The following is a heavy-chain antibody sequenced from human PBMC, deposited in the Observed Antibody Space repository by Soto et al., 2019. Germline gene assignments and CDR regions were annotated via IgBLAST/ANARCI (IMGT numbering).Heavy chain of an antibody. D-gene: IGHD3-9*01. V-gene: IGHV5-51*01. J-gene: IGHJ4*03. CDR3: ARSMQMTGYDY. Sequence: GESLKISCKGSGYSFTSYWIGWVRQMPGKGLEWMGIIYPGDSDTRYSPSFQGRVTMTTDTSTSTAYMELRSLRSDDTAVYYCARSMQMTGYDYWGQGTMVTVSS. CDR1: GYSFTSYW. CDR2: IYPGDSDT.